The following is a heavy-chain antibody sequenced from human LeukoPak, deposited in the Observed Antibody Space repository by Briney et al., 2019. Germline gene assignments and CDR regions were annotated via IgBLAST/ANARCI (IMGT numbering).Heavy chain of an antibody. D-gene: IGHD2-21*02. CDR2: INPNSGGT. V-gene: IGHV1-2*02. CDR1: GYTFTGYY. J-gene: IGHJ4*02. CDR3: ARDWNCGGGCYST. Sequence: ASVKVSCKASGYTFTGYYMHWVRQAPGQGLEWMGWINPNSGGTNYAQKFQGRVTMTRDTSISTAYMELSRLRSDDTAVYYCARDWNCGGGCYSTWGQGTLVTVSS.